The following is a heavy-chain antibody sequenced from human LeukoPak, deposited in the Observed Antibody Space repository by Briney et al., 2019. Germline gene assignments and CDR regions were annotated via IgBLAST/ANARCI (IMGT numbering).Heavy chain of an antibody. D-gene: IGHD6-6*01. CDR1: GGSISSSSYY. V-gene: IGHV4-39*07. Sequence: SETLSLTCTVSGGSISSSSYYWGWIRQPPGKGLEWIGSIYYSGSTYYNPSLKSRVTISVDTSKNQFSLKLSSVTAADTAVYYCARTIEYSSSEEFDYWGQGTLVTVSS. CDR2: IYYSGST. CDR3: ARTIEYSSSEEFDY. J-gene: IGHJ4*02.